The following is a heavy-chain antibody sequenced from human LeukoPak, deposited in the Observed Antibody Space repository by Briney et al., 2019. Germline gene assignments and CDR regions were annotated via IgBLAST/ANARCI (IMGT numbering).Heavy chain of an antibody. CDR3: AKVVGDPPGAVDI. J-gene: IGHJ3*02. Sequence: PGRSLRLSCAASGFTFDDYAMHWVRQAPGKGLEWVSGISWNSGSIGYADSVKGRFTISRDNAKNSLYLQMNSLRAEDTALYYCAKVVGDPPGAVDIWGQGTMVTVSS. D-gene: IGHD1-26*01. CDR1: GFTFDDYA. V-gene: IGHV3-9*01. CDR2: ISWNSGSI.